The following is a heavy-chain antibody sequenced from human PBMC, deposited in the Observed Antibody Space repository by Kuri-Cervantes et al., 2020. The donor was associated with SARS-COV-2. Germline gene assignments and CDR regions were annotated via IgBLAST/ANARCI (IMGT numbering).Heavy chain of an antibody. CDR3: AREAGGIAARADAFDI. J-gene: IGHJ3*02. V-gene: IGHV4-39*07. D-gene: IGHD6-13*01. CDR1: GDSISNTNYY. Sequence: SETLSLTCTVSGDSISNTNYYWGWIRQPPGKGLEWIGSVSYSGSANYNPSLKSRVTISVDTSKNQFSLKLSSVTAADTAVYYCAREAGGIAARADAFDIWGQGTMVTVSS. CDR2: VSYSGSA.